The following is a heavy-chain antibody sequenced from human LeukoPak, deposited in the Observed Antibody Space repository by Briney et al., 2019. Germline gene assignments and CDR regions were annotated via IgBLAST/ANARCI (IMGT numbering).Heavy chain of an antibody. V-gene: IGHV3-7*01. CDR1: GFTFSSYW. Sequence: TGGSLRLSCAASGFTFSSYWMSWVRQAPGKGLEWVANMNQDGSEKYYVDSVKGRFTISRDNARKSLHLQMNSLRAEDTAVYYCASGSSARGGADYWGQGTLVTVSS. D-gene: IGHD6-19*01. CDR2: MNQDGSEK. J-gene: IGHJ4*02. CDR3: ASGSSARGGADY.